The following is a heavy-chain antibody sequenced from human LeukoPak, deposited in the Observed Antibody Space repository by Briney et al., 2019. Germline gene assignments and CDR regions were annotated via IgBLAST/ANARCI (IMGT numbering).Heavy chain of an antibody. D-gene: IGHD3-22*01. J-gene: IGHJ4*02. CDR2: IYYSGST. V-gene: IGHV4-39*01. CDR3: AHGTGDSSGYYYPLYYFDY. Sequence: PSETLSLTCTVSGGSISSSSYYWGWIRQPPGKGLEWIGSIYYSGSTYYNPSLKSRVTISVDTSKNQFSLKLSSVTAADTAVYYCAHGTGDSSGYYYPLYYFDYWGQGTLVTVSS. CDR1: GGSISSSSYY.